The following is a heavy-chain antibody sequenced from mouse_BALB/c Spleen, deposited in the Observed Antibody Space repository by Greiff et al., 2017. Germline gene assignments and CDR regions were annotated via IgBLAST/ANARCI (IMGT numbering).Heavy chain of an antibody. J-gene: IGHJ4*01. D-gene: IGHD2-1*01. CDR1: GFSLTSYD. CDR2: IWTGGGT. Sequence: VQVVESGPGLVAPSQSLSITCTVSGFSLTSYDISWIRQPPGKGLEWLGVIWTGGGTNYNSAFMSRLSISKDNSKSQVFLKMNSLQTDDTAIYYCVRDLPPYAMDDWGQGTSVTVSS. CDR3: VRDLPPYAMDD. V-gene: IGHV2-9-2*01.